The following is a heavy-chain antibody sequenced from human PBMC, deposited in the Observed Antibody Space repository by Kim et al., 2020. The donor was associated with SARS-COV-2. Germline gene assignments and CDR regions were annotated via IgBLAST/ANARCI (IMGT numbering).Heavy chain of an antibody. CDR1: GFTFSSYA. CDR3: ARDREGYDILTGCLRGGGIYYYYGMDV. Sequence: GGSLRLSCAASGFTFSSYAMHWVRQAPGKGLEWVAVISYDGSNKYYADSVKGRFTISRDNSKNTLYLQMNSLGAEDTAVYYCARDREGYDILTGCLRGGGIYYYYGMDVWGQGTTVTVSS. J-gene: IGHJ6*02. CDR2: ISYDGSNK. D-gene: IGHD3-9*01. V-gene: IGHV3-30*04.